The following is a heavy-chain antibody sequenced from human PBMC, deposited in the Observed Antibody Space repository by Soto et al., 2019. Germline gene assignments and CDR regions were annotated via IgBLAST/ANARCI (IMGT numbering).Heavy chain of an antibody. J-gene: IGHJ6*02. Sequence: TLSLTCTFSGFSLSTNGMCVTWIRQPPGKALEWLALIGWDDDKYYSTSLKTRLTISKDTSKNQVVLTMTNMDPVDTATYYCARSRGGYDGGFYYYGMDVWGQGTTVTVSS. D-gene: IGHD5-12*01. CDR1: GFSLSTNGMC. V-gene: IGHV2-70*01. CDR3: ARSRGGYDGGFYYYGMDV. CDR2: IGWDDDK.